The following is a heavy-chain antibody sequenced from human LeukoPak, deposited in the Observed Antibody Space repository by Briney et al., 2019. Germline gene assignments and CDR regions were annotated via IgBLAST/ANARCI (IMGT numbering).Heavy chain of an antibody. V-gene: IGHV3-23*01. CDR1: GFTFSSYA. CDR3: AKHVVTMIVVVITNGYFDY. Sequence: GGSLRLSCAASGFTFSSYAMSWVRQAPGKGLEWVSAISGSGGSTYYADSVKGRFTISRDNSKNTLYLQMNSLRAEDTAVYYCAKHVVTMIVVVITNGYFDYWGQGTLVTVSS. J-gene: IGHJ4*02. CDR2: ISGSGGST. D-gene: IGHD3-22*01.